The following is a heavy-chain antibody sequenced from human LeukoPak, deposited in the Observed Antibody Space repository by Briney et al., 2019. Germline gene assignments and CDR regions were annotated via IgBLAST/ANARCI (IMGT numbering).Heavy chain of an antibody. CDR3: ARPTTYYDFWSGNYYYYMDV. Sequence: GSLRLSCAASGFTFSSYSMNWVRQAPGKGLEWVSYISSSSSTIYYADSVKGRFTISRDNAKNSLYLQMNSLRAEDTAVYYCARPTTYYDFWSGNYYYYMDVWGKGTTVTVSS. CDR1: GFTFSSYS. J-gene: IGHJ6*03. D-gene: IGHD3-3*01. V-gene: IGHV3-48*01. CDR2: ISSSSSTI.